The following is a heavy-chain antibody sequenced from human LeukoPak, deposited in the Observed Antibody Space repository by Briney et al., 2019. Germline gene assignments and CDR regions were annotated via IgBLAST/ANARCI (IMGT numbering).Heavy chain of an antibody. CDR1: GGSISSYY. V-gene: IGHV4-59*01. CDR2: IYYSGST. CDR3: ARGVAAANKISDYMDV. Sequence: SETLSLTCTVSGGSISSYYWSWIRQPPGKGLEWIGYIYYSGSTNYNPSLKSRVNISVDTSKNQFSLKLSSVTAADTAVYYCARGVAAANKISDYMDVWGKGTTVTVSS. J-gene: IGHJ6*03. D-gene: IGHD6-13*01.